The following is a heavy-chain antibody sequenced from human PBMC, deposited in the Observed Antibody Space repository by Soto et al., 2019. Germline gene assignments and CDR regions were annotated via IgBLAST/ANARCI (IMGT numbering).Heavy chain of an antibody. D-gene: IGHD6-19*01. CDR3: ASVLSGWYWLGY. CDR1: GYTFTSYA. V-gene: IGHV1-3*01. CDR2: INAGNGNT. Sequence: QVQLVQSGAEVKKPGASVKVSCKASGYTFTSYAMHWVRQAPGQRLEWMGWINAGNGNTKYSQKFQGRVTITRDTSASTAYMELSSLISEDTAVYYCASVLSGWYWLGYWGQGTLVTVSS. J-gene: IGHJ4*02.